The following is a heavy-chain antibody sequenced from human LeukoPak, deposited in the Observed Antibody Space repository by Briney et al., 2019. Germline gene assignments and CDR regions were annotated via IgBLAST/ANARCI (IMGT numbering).Heavy chain of an antibody. CDR3: ARASYDSSDCEFFQH. CDR1: GYTFTGYY. J-gene: IGHJ1*01. V-gene: IGHV1-2*02. D-gene: IGHD3-22*01. Sequence: GASVKVSCKASGYTFTGYYIHWVRQAPGQGLGWMGWINPNSGGTNYAQKFQGRVTMTRDTSISTAYMELSRLRSDDTAVYYCARASYDSSDCEFFQHWGQGTLVTVSS. CDR2: INPNSGGT.